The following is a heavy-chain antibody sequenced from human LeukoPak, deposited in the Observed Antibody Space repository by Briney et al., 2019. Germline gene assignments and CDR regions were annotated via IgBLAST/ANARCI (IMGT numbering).Heavy chain of an antibody. D-gene: IGHD3-10*01. CDR3: AKEGYYGSGSFPDY. Sequence: GGSLRLSCAASGFTFSSYGMHCVRQAPGKGLEWVAVISYDGSNEYYADSVKGRFTISGDNSKNTLYLQMNSLRAEDTAVYYCAKEGYYGSGSFPDYWGQGTLVAVSS. V-gene: IGHV3-30*18. J-gene: IGHJ4*02. CDR2: ISYDGSNE. CDR1: GFTFSSYG.